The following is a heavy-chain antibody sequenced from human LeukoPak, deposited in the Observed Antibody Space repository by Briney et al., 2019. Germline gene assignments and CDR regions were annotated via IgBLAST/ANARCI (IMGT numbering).Heavy chain of an antibody. J-gene: IGHJ3*02. D-gene: IGHD3-22*01. CDR2: IKQDGSEK. CDR3: ARELVYYDRSGYHLSDAFDI. V-gene: IGHV3-7*01. Sequence: GGSLRLSCAASGFTFSSYWMSWVRQAPGKGLEWVANIKQDGSEKYYVDSVKGRFTISRDNAKNSLYLQMNSLRAEDTAVYFCARELVYYDRSGYHLSDAFDIWGQGTLITVSS. CDR1: GFTFSSYW.